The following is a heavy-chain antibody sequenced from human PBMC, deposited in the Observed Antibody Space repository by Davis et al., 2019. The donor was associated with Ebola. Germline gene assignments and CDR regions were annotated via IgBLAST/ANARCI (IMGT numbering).Heavy chain of an antibody. CDR3: AKTSDYGDPFNDY. J-gene: IGHJ4*02. V-gene: IGHV3-23*01. CDR1: GFTFSSNS. Sequence: GESLKISCAASGFTFSSNSMNWVRQAPGKGLEWVSAISGSGGSTYYADSVKGRFTISRDNSKNTLYLQMNSLRAEDTAVYYCAKTSDYGDPFNDYWGQGTLVTVSS. CDR2: ISGSGGST. D-gene: IGHD4-17*01.